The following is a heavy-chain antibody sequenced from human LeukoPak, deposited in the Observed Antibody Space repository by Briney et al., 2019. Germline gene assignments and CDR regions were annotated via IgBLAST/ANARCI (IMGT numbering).Heavy chain of an antibody. CDR2: INHSGST. Sequence: SETLSLTCAVYGGSFSGYYWSWIRQPPGKGLAWIGEINHSGSTDYNLSLKSRVTISVDTSKNQFSLKLSSVTAADTAVYYCARERRLTYSSSWYRFDPWGQGTLVTVSS. V-gene: IGHV4-34*01. J-gene: IGHJ5*02. D-gene: IGHD6-13*01. CDR3: ARERRLTYSSSWYRFDP. CDR1: GGSFSGYY.